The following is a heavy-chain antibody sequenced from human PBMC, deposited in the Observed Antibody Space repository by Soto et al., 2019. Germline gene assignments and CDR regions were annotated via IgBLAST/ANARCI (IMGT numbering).Heavy chain of an antibody. D-gene: IGHD5-12*01. Sequence: QVQLVESGGGVVQPGRSLRLSCAASGFTFSSYGMHWVRQAPGKGLEWVAVIWYDGSNKYYADSVKGRFTISRDNSKNPLYLQMNSLRAEDTAVYYCARQDGYFLTATFVSLGQGTLVIVSS. J-gene: IGHJ4*02. CDR3: ARQDGYFLTATFVS. CDR1: GFTFSSYG. CDR2: IWYDGSNK. V-gene: IGHV3-33*01.